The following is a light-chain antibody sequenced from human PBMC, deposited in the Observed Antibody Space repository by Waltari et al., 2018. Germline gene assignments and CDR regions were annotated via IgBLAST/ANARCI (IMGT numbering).Light chain of an antibody. J-gene: IGLJ2*01. V-gene: IGLV3-21*03. Sequence: SYVLTQPPSVSVAPGKTARITCGGNNIGSKSVHWYQQKPGQAPVLVVYDDSDRPSGIPELFSGPNSGNTATLTISRVEAGDEADYYCQVWDSSSDLVVFGGGTKLTVL. CDR3: QVWDSSSDLVV. CDR2: DDS. CDR1: NIGSKS.